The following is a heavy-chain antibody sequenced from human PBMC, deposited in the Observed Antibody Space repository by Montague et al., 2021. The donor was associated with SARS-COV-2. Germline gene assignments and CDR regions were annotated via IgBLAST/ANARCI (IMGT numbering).Heavy chain of an antibody. CDR2: IYYSGXT. J-gene: IGHJ6*02. D-gene: IGHD6-13*01. Sequence: SETLSLTCTVSGGSISSSSYYWGWIRQPPGKGLERIGSIYYSGXTXYXXXXKXRVTISVDTSKNQFSLKLSSVTAADTAVYYCARVGRQQLVRLSGMDVWGQGTTVTVSS. CDR1: GGSISSSSYY. CDR3: ARVGRQQLVRLSGMDV. V-gene: IGHV4-39*07.